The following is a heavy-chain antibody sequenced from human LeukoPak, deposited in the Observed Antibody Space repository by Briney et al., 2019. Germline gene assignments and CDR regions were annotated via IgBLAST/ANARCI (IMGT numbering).Heavy chain of an antibody. CDR2: INSDGKTT. Sequence: GGSLRLSCAASGFTFDSCAMSWVRQATGKGLVWVSRINSDGKTTTYADSVKGRFTISRDNAENTLYLQMNSLSAEDTAVYYCARDYPPDWGQGTLVTVSA. V-gene: IGHV3-74*01. CDR1: GFTFDSCA. J-gene: IGHJ4*02. CDR3: ARDYPPD.